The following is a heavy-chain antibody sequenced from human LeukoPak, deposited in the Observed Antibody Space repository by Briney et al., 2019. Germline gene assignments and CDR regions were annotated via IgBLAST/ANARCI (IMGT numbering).Heavy chain of an antibody. CDR2: AFYSGST. CDR1: GGSISSSSYY. CDR3: ARHLFRAYQLLSPNCFDP. Sequence: SETLSLTCSASGGSISSSSYYWGWIRQPPGKGLEWIGSAFYSGSTYYNSSLESRVTISVGTSKNQFSLNLSSVTAADTAVYYCARHLFRAYQLLSPNCFDPWGQGTLVTVSS. J-gene: IGHJ5*02. D-gene: IGHD2-2*01. V-gene: IGHV4-39*01.